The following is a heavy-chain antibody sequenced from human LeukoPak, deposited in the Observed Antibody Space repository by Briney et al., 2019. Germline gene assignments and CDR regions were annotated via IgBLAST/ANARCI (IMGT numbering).Heavy chain of an antibody. J-gene: IGHJ4*02. Sequence: PSQTLSLTCTVSGGSISSGGYYWSWIRQPPGKGLEWIGYIYHSGSTYYNPSLKSRVTISVDRSKNQFSLKLSSVTAADTAVYYCARSYGALHDFWSGYQYYFDYWGQGTLVTVSS. CDR2: IYHSGST. CDR1: GGSISSGGYY. CDR3: ARSYGALHDFWSGYQYYFDY. D-gene: IGHD3-3*01. V-gene: IGHV4-30-2*01.